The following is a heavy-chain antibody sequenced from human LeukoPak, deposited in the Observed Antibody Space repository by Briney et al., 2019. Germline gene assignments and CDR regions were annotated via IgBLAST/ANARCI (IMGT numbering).Heavy chain of an antibody. J-gene: IGHJ4*02. CDR1: GYTFTSYY. CDR2: INPSGGST. CDR3: ARDRATYYYDY. V-gene: IGHV1-46*01. D-gene: IGHD3-10*01. Sequence: ASVKVSCKASGYTFTSYYMHWVRQAPGQGLEWMGIINPSGGSTSYAQKFQGRVTMTRDTSTSTVYMELRSLRSDDTAVYYCARDRATYYYDYWGQGTLVTVSS.